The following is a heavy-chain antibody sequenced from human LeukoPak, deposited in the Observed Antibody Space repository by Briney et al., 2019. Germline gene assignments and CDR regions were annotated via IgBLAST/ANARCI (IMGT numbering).Heavy chain of an antibody. J-gene: IGHJ4*02. CDR1: GYTFTDYY. CDR2: INPKSGGT. CDR3: ARGPVTATDC. D-gene: IGHD2-21*02. Sequence: ASVKVSCKASGYTFTDYYMHWVRQAPGQGLEWMGWINPKSGGTNYAQKFQGRVTMTRDTSISTVYMELSSLRSDDTAVYYCARGPVTATDCWGQGTLVTVSS. V-gene: IGHV1-2*02.